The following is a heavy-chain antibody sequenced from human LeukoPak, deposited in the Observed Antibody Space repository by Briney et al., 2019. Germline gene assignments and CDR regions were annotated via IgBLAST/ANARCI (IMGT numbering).Heavy chain of an antibody. Sequence: ASVKVSCKASGYTFTGYYIHWVRQAPGQGLEWMVWITPNNGGTNYAQKFQGRVTMTRDTSISTAYMELSRLRSDDTAVYYCARGKQQLVFWGQGTLVTVSS. J-gene: IGHJ4*02. V-gene: IGHV1-2*02. CDR1: GYTFTGYY. CDR3: ARGKQQLVF. D-gene: IGHD6-13*01. CDR2: ITPNNGGT.